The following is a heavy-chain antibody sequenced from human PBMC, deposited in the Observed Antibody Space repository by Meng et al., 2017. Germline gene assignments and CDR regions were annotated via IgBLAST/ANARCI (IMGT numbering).Heavy chain of an antibody. CDR2: ISSSSSYI. Sequence: GESLKISCAASGFTFSSYSMNWVRQAPGKGLEWVSSISSSSSYIYSADLVKGRFTISRDNAKNSLYLQMNSLRAEDTAVYYCARDPPGLLWFGEYYYYYGMDVWGQGTTVTVSS. V-gene: IGHV3-21*01. J-gene: IGHJ6*02. CDR1: GFTFSSYS. CDR3: ARDPPGLLWFGEYYYYYGMDV. D-gene: IGHD3-10*01.